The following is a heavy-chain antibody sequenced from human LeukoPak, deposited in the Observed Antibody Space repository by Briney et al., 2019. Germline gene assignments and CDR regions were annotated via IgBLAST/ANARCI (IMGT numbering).Heavy chain of an antibody. Sequence: PSETLSLTCTVSGGSISSYYWSWIRQPPGMRPEWIGYIYYSGSTNYNPSLKSRVTISVDTSKNQFSLKLSSVTAADTAVYYCARVFGYCSGGSYDNYFDYWGQGTLVTVSS. D-gene: IGHD2-15*01. CDR1: GGSISSYY. CDR3: ARVFGYCSGGSYDNYFDY. CDR2: IYYSGST. J-gene: IGHJ4*02. V-gene: IGHV4-59*01.